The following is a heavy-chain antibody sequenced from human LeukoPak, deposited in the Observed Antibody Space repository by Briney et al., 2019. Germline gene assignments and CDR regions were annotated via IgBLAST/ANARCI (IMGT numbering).Heavy chain of an antibody. CDR2: IYSGAST. D-gene: IGHD6-19*01. CDR3: ARDRAAVAGINVDY. Sequence: PGGSLRLSCAASGFIVSANHMSWVRQAPGKGLEWVSVIYSGASTDYADSVKGRFTISRDNAKNSLYLQMNSLRAEDTAVYYCARDRAAVAGINVDYWGQGTLVTVSS. J-gene: IGHJ4*02. CDR1: GFIVSANH. V-gene: IGHV3-53*01.